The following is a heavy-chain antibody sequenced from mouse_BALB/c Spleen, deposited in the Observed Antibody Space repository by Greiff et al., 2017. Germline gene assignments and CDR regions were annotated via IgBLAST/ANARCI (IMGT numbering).Heavy chain of an antibody. J-gene: IGHJ4*01. CDR3: ARGGYRYDDAMDY. V-gene: IGHV1S81*02. CDR1: GYTFTSYW. D-gene: IGHD2-14*01. CDR2: INPSNGRT. Sequence: QVQLQQPGAELVKPGASVKLSCKASGYTFTSYWMHWVKQRPGQGLEWIGEINPSNGRTNYNEKFKSKATLTVDKSSSTAYMQLSSLTSEDSAVYYCARGGYRYDDAMDYWGQGTSVTVSS.